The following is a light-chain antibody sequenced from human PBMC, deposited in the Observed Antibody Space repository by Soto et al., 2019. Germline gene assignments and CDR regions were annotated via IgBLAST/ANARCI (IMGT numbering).Light chain of an antibody. J-gene: IGKJ1*01. V-gene: IGKV1-39*01. CDR3: QQSYSTPRT. CDR1: QSISSY. CDR2: AAS. Sequence: DIQMTQSPSSLSASVGDRVTITCRASQSISSYLNWYQQKPGKAPELLIYAASSLQSGVPSRFSGSGSGTDFTLTISSLQPEDCATYYCQQSYSTPRTFGQGTKVEIK.